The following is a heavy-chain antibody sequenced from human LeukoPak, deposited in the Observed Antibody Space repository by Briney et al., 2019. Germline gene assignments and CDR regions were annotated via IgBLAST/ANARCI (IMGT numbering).Heavy chain of an antibody. V-gene: IGHV4-34*01. CDR3: ARAKYYDFWSGYSGGYDAFDI. CDR1: GGSFSGYY. J-gene: IGHJ3*02. CDR2: INHSGST. Sequence: PSETLSLTCAVYGGSFSGYYWSWIRQPPGKGLEWIGEINHSGSTNYNPSLKSRVTISVDTSKNQFSLKLSSVTAADTAVYYCARAKYYDFWSGYSGGYDAFDIWGQGTMVTVSS. D-gene: IGHD3-3*01.